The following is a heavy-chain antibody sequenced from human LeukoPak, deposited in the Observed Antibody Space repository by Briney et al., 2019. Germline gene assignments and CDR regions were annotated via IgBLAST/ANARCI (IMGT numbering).Heavy chain of an antibody. Sequence: PGGSLRLSCAASGFTFSTYVMNWVHQAPGKGLEWVSVIYSGGSTYYADSVKGRFTISRDNSKNTLYLQMNSLRAEDTAVYYCARSGSYRHYFDYWGQGTLVTVSS. CDR1: GFTFSTYV. V-gene: IGHV3-53*01. J-gene: IGHJ4*02. D-gene: IGHD1-26*01. CDR3: ARSGSYRHYFDY. CDR2: IYSGGST.